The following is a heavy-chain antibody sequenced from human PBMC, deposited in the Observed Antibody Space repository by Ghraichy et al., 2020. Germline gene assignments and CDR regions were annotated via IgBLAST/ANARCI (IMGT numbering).Heavy chain of an antibody. V-gene: IGHV4-59*01. J-gene: IGHJ4*02. CDR1: GCSISSDY. CDR2: IYYSGST. CDR3: AREESGSYGY. Sequence: LETLSLTCTVSGCSISSDYWRCIRRHPGEGLEWIGYIYYSGSTNYNPFLMSRVTISVDTSKNQFSLKLSSVTAADTAAYYCAREESGSYGYWGQGTRVNVSS. D-gene: IGHD1-26*01.